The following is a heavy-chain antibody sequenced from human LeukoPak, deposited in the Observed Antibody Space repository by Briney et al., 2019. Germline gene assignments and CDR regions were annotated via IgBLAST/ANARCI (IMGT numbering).Heavy chain of an antibody. CDR2: ISGRSNYI. CDR3: AKWNRQPLVKGWFDS. J-gene: IGHJ5*01. V-gene: IGHV3-21*04. Sequence: PGGSLRLSCAASGFTFSSYSMNWVRQAPGKGLEWVSFISGRSNYIYYADSVRGRFTISRDNAKNSLYLQMNSLRVEDTALYFCAKWNRQPLVKGWFDSWGQGTLVTVSS. CDR1: GFTFSSYS. D-gene: IGHD6-13*01.